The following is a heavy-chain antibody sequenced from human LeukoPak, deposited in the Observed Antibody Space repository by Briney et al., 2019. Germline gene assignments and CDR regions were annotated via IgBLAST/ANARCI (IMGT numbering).Heavy chain of an antibody. D-gene: IGHD3-10*01. CDR3: AKDRYGSGNNYLDA. V-gene: IGHV3-30*18. CDR1: GFSFSSYA. CDR2: MSYDGTKE. J-gene: IGHJ4*02. Sequence: GRSLRLSCAASGFSFSSYAMHWVRQAPAKGLEWVAFMSYDGTKEYYADSVKGRFTISRDNSMNTLYLQINSLGPEDTAVYYCAKDRYGSGNNYLDAWGQGTLVTVSS.